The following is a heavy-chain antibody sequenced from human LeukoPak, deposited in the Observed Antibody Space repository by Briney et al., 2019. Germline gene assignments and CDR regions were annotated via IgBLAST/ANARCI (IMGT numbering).Heavy chain of an antibody. CDR1: GYTFTNYG. CDR2: IHTYNGHT. J-gene: IGHJ4*02. Sequence: ASVKVSCKASGYTFTNYGASWVRQAPGQGLEWMGWIHTYNGHTNYAQKLKGRVTMTTDTSTSTAYMELRSLRSDDTAVYYCARDPGGTGPYYFDYWGQGTLVTVSS. V-gene: IGHV1-18*01. CDR3: ARDPGGTGPYYFDY. D-gene: IGHD1-1*01.